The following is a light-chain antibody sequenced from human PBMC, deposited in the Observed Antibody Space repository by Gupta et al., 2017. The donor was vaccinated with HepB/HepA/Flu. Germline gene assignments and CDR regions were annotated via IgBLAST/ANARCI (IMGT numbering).Light chain of an antibody. Sequence: DTVLTRSPGTLSLSPGERATLSCRATQDVNNNYLSWYQQRRGQAPRLLIYGASSRATGIPDRFSGSGSGTDFTLIINRLEPEDFAVYYCQQDGNSPLTFGQGTKVEI. CDR1: QDVNNNY. J-gene: IGKJ1*01. CDR3: QQDGNSPLT. V-gene: IGKV3-20*01. CDR2: GAS.